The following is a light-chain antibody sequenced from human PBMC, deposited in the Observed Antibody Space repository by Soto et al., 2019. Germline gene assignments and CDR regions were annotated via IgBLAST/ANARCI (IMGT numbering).Light chain of an antibody. J-gene: IGKJ4*01. CDR2: GAS. CDR3: QQYNNWPLT. CDR1: QSVSSN. Sequence: EIVMTQSPATLSVSPGERATLSCRASQSVSSNLAWYQQKPGQAPRLLIYGASTRPTGIPSRFSGSGSGTDFTLTISSLQSEDFAVYYGQQYNNWPLTFGGGTKVEIK. V-gene: IGKV3-15*01.